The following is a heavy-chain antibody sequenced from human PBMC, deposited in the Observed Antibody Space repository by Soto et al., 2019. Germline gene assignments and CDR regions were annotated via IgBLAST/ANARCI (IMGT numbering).Heavy chain of an antibody. V-gene: IGHV2-5*02. Sequence: WIRRAPGKALEWLALIYWDDDKRYSPSLKSRLTITKDTSKNQVVLTMTNMDPVDTATYYCAHSVGATFDYWGQGTLVTVSS. CDR2: IYWDDDK. CDR3: AHSVGATFDY. D-gene: IGHD1-26*01. J-gene: IGHJ4*02.